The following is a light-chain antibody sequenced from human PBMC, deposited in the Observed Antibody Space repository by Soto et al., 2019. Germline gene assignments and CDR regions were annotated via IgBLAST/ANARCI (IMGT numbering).Light chain of an antibody. CDR3: QQYNKWPLT. J-gene: IGKJ1*01. CDR2: GAS. Sequence: EIVLTHSPGTLSLSPGEMATLSCRASQSVRSNFAWYQQKPGQAPRLLIYGASTRATGIPVRFSGSASGTEFTLTISSLQSEDFTVYYCQQYNKWPLTFGQGTKVDIK. CDR1: QSVRSN. V-gene: IGKV3-15*01.